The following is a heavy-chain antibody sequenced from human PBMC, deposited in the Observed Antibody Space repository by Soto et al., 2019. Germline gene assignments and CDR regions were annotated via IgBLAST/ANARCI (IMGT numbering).Heavy chain of an antibody. V-gene: IGHV4-4*02. Sequence: NPSETLSLTSAVSGGSISSSNWWSWVRQPPGKGLEWIGEIYHSGSTNYNPSLKSRVTISVDKSKNQFSLKLSSVTAADTAVYYCARSPDSSGYYPRWYYYGMDVWGQGTTVT. CDR1: GGSISSSNW. CDR3: ARSPDSSGYYPRWYYYGMDV. J-gene: IGHJ6*02. D-gene: IGHD3-22*01. CDR2: IYHSGST.